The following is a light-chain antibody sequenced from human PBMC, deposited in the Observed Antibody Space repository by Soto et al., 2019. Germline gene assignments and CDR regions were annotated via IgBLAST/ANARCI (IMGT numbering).Light chain of an antibody. Sequence: QSVLTQPPSASGSPGQSVTISCTGTSSDVGGYVYVSWYQQYPGQAPKLMIYEVNKRASGVPDRFSGSKSGNTASLTVSGLQAEDEADYYCSSYAGTNIDVVFGGGTKLTVL. J-gene: IGLJ2*01. CDR1: SSDVGGYVY. CDR3: SSYAGTNIDVV. V-gene: IGLV2-8*01. CDR2: EVN.